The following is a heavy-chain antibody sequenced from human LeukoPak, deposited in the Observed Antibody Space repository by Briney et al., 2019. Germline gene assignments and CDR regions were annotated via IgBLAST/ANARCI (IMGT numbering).Heavy chain of an antibody. D-gene: IGHD1-26*01. V-gene: IGHV3-7*01. Sequence: PGGSLRLSCAASGFTFSNYWMSWVRLAPGKGLEWVANIKQDGSEKYYVDSVKGRFTISRDNAKNSLYLQMNSLRAEDTAVYYCARDRGSYEDYWGQGTLVTVSS. CDR3: ARDRGSYEDY. J-gene: IGHJ4*02. CDR1: GFTFSNYW. CDR2: IKQDGSEK.